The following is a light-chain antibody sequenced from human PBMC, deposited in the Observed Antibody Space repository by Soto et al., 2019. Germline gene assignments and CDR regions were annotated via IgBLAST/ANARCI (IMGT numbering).Light chain of an antibody. V-gene: IGKV3-11*01. J-gene: IGKJ1*01. Sequence: ICFTQSPRSLSLSPGARAARSCIACRLISSYFTWYQQKPGQAPRLLIYDASTRATGISARFSGSGSGTDFTLTITRLETEDFAVYYCQQRSNWPPTFGQGTKVDIK. CDR1: RLISSY. CDR3: QQRSNWPPT. CDR2: DAS.